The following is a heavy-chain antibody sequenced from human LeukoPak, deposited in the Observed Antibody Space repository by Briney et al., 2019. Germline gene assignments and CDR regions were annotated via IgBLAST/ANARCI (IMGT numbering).Heavy chain of an antibody. CDR1: GYSFTSYW. Sequence: GESLKISCKGSGYSFTSYWLGWVRQMPGKGLEWMGIIYPGDSDTRYSPSFQGQVTISADKSISTAYLQWSSLKASDTAMYYCARRYCSSTSCYSGFADYWGQGTLVTVSS. V-gene: IGHV5-51*01. CDR2: IYPGDSDT. J-gene: IGHJ4*02. CDR3: ARRYCSSTSCYSGFADY. D-gene: IGHD2-2*01.